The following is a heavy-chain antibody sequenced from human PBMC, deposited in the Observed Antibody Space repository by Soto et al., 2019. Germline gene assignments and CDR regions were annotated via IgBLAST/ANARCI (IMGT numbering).Heavy chain of an antibody. J-gene: IGHJ4*02. V-gene: IGHV3-30*18. CDR2: ISYDGSIQ. D-gene: IGHD6-13*01. Sequence: QVQLVESGGGVVQPGRSLRLSCAASGFTFSSYGMHWVRQAPGEGLEWVVVISYDGSIQYYTDSAKGRFTISRDNSKSTLYLQMTSLRAEDMAVYYCAKEIRAYSSSWSFDYWCQGTLFTFSS. CDR1: GFTFSSYG. CDR3: AKEIRAYSSSWSFDY.